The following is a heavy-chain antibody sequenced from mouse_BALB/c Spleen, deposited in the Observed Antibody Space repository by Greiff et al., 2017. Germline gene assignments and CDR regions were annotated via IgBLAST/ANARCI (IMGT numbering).Heavy chain of an antibody. CDR1: GFSLTSYD. CDR3: VRDDYGRGFAY. J-gene: IGHJ3*01. D-gene: IGHD2-4*01. CDR2: IWTGGGT. Sequence: VKLVESGPGLVAPSQSLSITCTVSGFSLTSYDISWIRQPPGKGLEWLGVIWTGGGTNYNSAFMSRLSISKDNSKSQVFLKMNSLQTDDTAIYYCVRDDYGRGFAYWGQGTLVTVSA. V-gene: IGHV2-9-2*01.